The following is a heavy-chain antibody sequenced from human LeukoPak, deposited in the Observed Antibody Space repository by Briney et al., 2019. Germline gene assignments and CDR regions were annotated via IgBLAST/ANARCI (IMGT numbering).Heavy chain of an antibody. D-gene: IGHD3-22*01. J-gene: IGHJ3*02. V-gene: IGHV1-2*02. CDR3: ARAAYYASSGYRYDAFDI. Sequence: GASVKVSCKASGYTFTGYYMHWVRQAPGQGLEWMGWINPNSGGTNYAQKFQGRVTMTRDTSISTAYMELSRLRSDDTAVYYCARAAYYASSGYRYDAFDIWGQGTMVTVSS. CDR1: GYTFTGYY. CDR2: INPNSGGT.